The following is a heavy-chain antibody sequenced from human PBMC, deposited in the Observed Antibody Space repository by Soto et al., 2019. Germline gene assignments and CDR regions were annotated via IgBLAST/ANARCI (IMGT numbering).Heavy chain of an antibody. V-gene: IGHV4-59*01. J-gene: IGHJ3*02. D-gene: IGHD3-10*01. CDR2: IYYSGST. CDR1: GGSISSYY. Sequence: SETLSLTCTVSGGSISSYYWSWIRQPPGKGLEWIGYIYYSGSTNYNPSLKSQVTISVDTSKNQFSLKLSSVTAADTAVYYCARAGSYYNKNAFDIWGQGTMVTVSS. CDR3: ARAGSYYNKNAFDI.